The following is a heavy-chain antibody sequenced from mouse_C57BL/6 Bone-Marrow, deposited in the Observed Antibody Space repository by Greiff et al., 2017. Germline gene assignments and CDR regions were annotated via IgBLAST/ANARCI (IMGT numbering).Heavy chain of an antibody. CDR3: ARRKGV. J-gene: IGHJ1*03. V-gene: IGHV1-69*01. CDR2: IDPSDSYT. Sequence: VQLQQPGAELVMPGASVKLSCKASGYTFTSYWMHWVKQRPGQGLEWIGEIDPSDSYTNYNQKFKGKSTLTVDKSSSPAYMQLSSLTSEDSAVYYCARRKGVWGTGTTVTVSS. CDR1: GYTFTSYW.